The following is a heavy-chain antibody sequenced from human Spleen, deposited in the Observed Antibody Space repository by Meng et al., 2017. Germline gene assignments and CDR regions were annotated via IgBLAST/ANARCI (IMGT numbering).Heavy chain of an antibody. CDR1: GFTFSSYE. V-gene: IGHV3-48*03. D-gene: IGHD3-22*01. CDR3: ARERYYDSSGYDY. CDR2: IRSSGSTI. J-gene: IGHJ4*02. Sequence: GGSLRLSCAASGFTFSSYEMSWVRQAPGKGLEWISFIRSSGSTIYYADSVKGRFTISRDNAKNSLYLQMNSLRAEDTAVYYCARERYYDSSGYDYWGQGTLVTVSS.